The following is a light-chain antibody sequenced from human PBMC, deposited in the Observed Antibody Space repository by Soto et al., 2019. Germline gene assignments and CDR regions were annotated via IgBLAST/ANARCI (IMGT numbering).Light chain of an antibody. CDR2: EVN. V-gene: IGLV2-8*01. J-gene: IGLJ1*01. Sequence: QSVLSQPPSASGSPGQSVAISCTGISSDVGGNNYVSWYQQHPGKAPKRMIYEVNKRHSGVPDRFSGYKSGNTASLTVSGLQAEDEADYYCSSYAGSSNVFGTGTKVTVL. CDR3: SSYAGSSNV. CDR1: SSDVGGNNY.